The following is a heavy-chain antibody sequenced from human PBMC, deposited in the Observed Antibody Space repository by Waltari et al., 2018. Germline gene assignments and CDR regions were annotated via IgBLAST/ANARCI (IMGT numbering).Heavy chain of an antibody. J-gene: IGHJ4*02. D-gene: IGHD6-13*01. V-gene: IGHV3-23*04. CDR3: AKGSSSWYDY. CDR1: GFTFSSYS. CDR2: IVGRGGST. Sequence: VQLVESGGGLVQPGGSLRLSCAASGFTFSSYSMSWVRQAPGKGREWVAAIVGRGGSTYYADSVKGRFTISRDKSKNTLYLQMNSLRAEDTAVYYCAKGSSSWYDYWGQGTLVTVSS.